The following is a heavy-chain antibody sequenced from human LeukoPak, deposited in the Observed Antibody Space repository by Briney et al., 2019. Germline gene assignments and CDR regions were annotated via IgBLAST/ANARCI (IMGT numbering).Heavy chain of an antibody. CDR2: ISSSSSTI. CDR1: GFTFSSYS. Sequence: GGSLRLSCAASGFTFSSYSMNWVRQAPGKGLEWVSYISSSSSTIYYADSVKGRFTISRDNAKNSLYLQMNSLRAEDTAVYYCATPAVGATHDFWGQGTQVTVSS. V-gene: IGHV3-48*04. J-gene: IGHJ4*02. D-gene: IGHD1-26*01. CDR3: ATPAVGATHDF.